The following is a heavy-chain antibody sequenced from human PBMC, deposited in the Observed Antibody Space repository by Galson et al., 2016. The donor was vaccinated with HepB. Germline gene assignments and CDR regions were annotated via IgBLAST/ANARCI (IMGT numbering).Heavy chain of an antibody. J-gene: IGHJ3*01. V-gene: IGHV3-72*01. D-gene: IGHD2/OR15-2a*01. CDR3: ARVTSFIRNIGTLDL. Sequence: SLRLSCAASGFSFSDHYMDWVRQAPGKGLEWVGRIRKRGNGYTTEYGASVKGRFSVSRDDSEKSMYLQVDSLKSEDTAVYYCARVTSFIRNIGTLDLWGRGTLVTVSS. CDR1: GFSFSDHY. CDR2: IRKRGNGYTT.